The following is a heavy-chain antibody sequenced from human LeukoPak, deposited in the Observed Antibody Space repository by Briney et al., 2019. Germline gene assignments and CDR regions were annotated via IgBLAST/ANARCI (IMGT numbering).Heavy chain of an antibody. D-gene: IGHD4-17*01. V-gene: IGHV3-74*01. CDR2: INSDGSST. Sequence: GGSLRLSCAASGFTFSSYWMHWVRQAPGKGLVWGSRINSDGSSTSYADSVKGRFTISRDNAKNTLYLQMNSLRAEDTAVYYCARPLPTVTTIPDYWGQGTLVTVSS. CDR1: GFTFSSYW. CDR3: ARPLPTVTTIPDY. J-gene: IGHJ4*02.